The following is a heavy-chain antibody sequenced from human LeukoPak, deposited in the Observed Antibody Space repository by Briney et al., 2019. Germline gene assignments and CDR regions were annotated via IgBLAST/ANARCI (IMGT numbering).Heavy chain of an antibody. J-gene: IGHJ3*01. Sequence: SSETLSLTCTVSGGSISSYYWSWIRQPPGKGLEWIGYIYYSGSTNYNPSLKSRVTISVDTSKNQFSLKLSSVTAADTAVYYCAREEYYDSSGYPTGAFDVWGQGTMVTVSS. CDR3: AREEYYDSSGYPTGAFDV. V-gene: IGHV4-59*01. CDR2: IYYSGST. D-gene: IGHD3-22*01. CDR1: GGSISSYY.